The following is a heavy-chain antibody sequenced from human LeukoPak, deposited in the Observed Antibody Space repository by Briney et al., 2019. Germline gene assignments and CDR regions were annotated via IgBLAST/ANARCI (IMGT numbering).Heavy chain of an antibody. CDR1: GFTFSSYS. D-gene: IGHD6-6*01. CDR3: ARAYSSSPNYYYYGMDV. Sequence: GGSLRLSCAASGFTFSSYSMNWVRQAPGKGLERVSSISSSSSYIYYADSVKGRFTISRDNAKNSLYLQMNSLRAEDTAVYYCARAYSSSPNYYYYGMDVWGQGTTVTVSS. J-gene: IGHJ6*02. CDR2: ISSSSSYI. V-gene: IGHV3-21*01.